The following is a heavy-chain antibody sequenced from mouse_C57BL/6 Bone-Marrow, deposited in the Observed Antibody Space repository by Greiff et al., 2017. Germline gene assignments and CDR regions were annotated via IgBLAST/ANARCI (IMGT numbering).Heavy chain of an antibody. CDR3: ARGPTTGYYAMDY. CDR2: FHPYNDDT. D-gene: IGHD4-1*01. V-gene: IGHV1-47*01. Sequence: VQLQQSGAELVKPGASVKMSCKASGYTFTTYPIEWMKQNHGQSLEWIGNFHPYNDDTKYNEKFKGKATLTVEKSSSTVYLELSSLTSDDSAVYYCARGPTTGYYAMDYWGQGTSVTVSS. CDR1: GYTFTTYP. J-gene: IGHJ4*01.